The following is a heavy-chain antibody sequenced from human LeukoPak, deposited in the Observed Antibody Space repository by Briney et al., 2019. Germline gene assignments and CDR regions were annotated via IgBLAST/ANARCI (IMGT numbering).Heavy chain of an antibody. V-gene: IGHV3-23*01. CDR2: ISGSGTST. CDR1: GFTFSSYA. CDR3: AKGGNWGGIPAAGTFHN. D-gene: IGHD6-25*01. J-gene: IGHJ4*02. Sequence: GGSLRLSCAASGFTFSSYAMSWVRQAPGKGLEWVSAISGSGTSTYYAGSVEGRFTISRDNSKNTLYLHMNSLRADNTAVYYCAKGGNWGGIPAAGTFHNWGQGTLVTVSS.